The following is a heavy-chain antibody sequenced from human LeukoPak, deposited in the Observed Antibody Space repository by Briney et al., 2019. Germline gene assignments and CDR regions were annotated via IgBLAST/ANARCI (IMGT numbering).Heavy chain of an antibody. J-gene: IGHJ4*02. CDR1: GFTFSSYS. CDR3: ARSLGGKSGIFDY. V-gene: IGHV3-21*01. Sequence: GGSLRLSCAASGFTFSSYSMNWVRQAPGKGLEWVSSISSSSSYIYYADSVKGRFTISRDNAKNSLYLQMNSLRAEDTAVYYCARSLGGKSGIFDYWGQGTLVTVSS. D-gene: IGHD3-10*01. CDR2: ISSSSSYI.